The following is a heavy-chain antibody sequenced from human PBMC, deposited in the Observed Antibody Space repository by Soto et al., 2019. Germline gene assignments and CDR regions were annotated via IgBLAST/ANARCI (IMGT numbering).Heavy chain of an antibody. J-gene: IGHJ4*02. D-gene: IGHD3-10*01. CDR1: GFTVGNNY. Sequence: EVQLVESGGGLIQPGGSLRLSCAASGFTVGNNYMSWVRQAPGKRLEWVSLIYSTGTTRYADSVKGRFTVSRDNAKNTLYLKMNSLRAEDTAGNYCAKDGRGSGSHSNSFGYWGQGTLVTVSS. CDR3: AKDGRGSGSHSNSFGY. V-gene: IGHV3-53*01. CDR2: IYSTGTT.